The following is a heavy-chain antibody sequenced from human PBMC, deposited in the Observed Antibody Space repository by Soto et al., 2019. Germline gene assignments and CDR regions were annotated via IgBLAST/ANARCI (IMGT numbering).Heavy chain of an antibody. J-gene: IGHJ6*02. D-gene: IGHD3-3*01. CDR3: ARDISPVSYYDFWSGYYTSYYYYGMDV. CDR2: ISYDGSNK. V-gene: IGHV3-30-3*01. CDR1: GFTFSSYA. Sequence: GGSLRLSCAASGFTFSSYAMHWVRQAPGKGLEWVAVISYDGSNKYYADSVKGRFTISRDNSKNTLYLQMNSLRAEDTAVYYCARDISPVSYYDFWSGYYTSYYYYGMDVWGQGTTVTVSS.